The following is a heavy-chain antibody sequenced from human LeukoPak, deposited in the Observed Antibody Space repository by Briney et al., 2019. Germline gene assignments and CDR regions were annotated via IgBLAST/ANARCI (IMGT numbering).Heavy chain of an antibody. Sequence: GGSLRLSCAASGFTFSSYSMNWVRQAPGKGLEWVSSISSSSYIYYADSVKGRFTISRDNAKNSLYLQMNSLRAEDTAVYYCARARYCTNGVCYYFDYWGQGTLVTVSS. V-gene: IGHV3-21*01. CDR3: ARARYCTNGVCYYFDY. CDR2: ISSSSYI. CDR1: GFTFSSYS. J-gene: IGHJ4*02. D-gene: IGHD2-8*01.